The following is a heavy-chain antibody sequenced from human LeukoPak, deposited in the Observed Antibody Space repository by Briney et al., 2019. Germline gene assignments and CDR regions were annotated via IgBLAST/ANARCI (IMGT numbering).Heavy chain of an antibody. CDR3: ARQVAVVEPTDPNWFDS. V-gene: IGHV4-39*07. CDR2: IFYSGRT. Sequence: PSETLSLTCIVSGDSINTGSHYWGWIRQAPGQGLEWIGSIFYSGRTFYTPSLKSRVTLSLDTSKNQFSLRLTSVTAADTAVYYCARQVAVVEPTDPNWFDSWGKGTLVTVSS. D-gene: IGHD2-21*01. CDR1: GDSINTGSHY. J-gene: IGHJ5*01.